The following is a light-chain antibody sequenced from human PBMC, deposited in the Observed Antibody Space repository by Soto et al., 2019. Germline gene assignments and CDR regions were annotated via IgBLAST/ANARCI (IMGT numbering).Light chain of an antibody. CDR3: QQYGNSPVT. Sequence: EVVLTQSPGTLCLSRGERATLSCRASERIYSAYLGWYQQKPGQAPRLLIYGTSSRATGIPDRFSGSGSGPDFTLTISSLQPEEFAVYYCQQYGNSPVTFGQGTRLEI. V-gene: IGKV3-20*01. CDR1: ERIYSAY. J-gene: IGKJ5*01. CDR2: GTS.